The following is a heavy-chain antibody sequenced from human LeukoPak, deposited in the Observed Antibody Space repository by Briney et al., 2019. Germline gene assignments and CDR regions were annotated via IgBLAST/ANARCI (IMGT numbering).Heavy chain of an antibody. CDR1: GFTFSSYW. D-gene: IGHD1-26*01. J-gene: IGHJ4*02. V-gene: IGHV3-20*04. CDR3: AREGWEPYAFDY. CDR2: INWDGGST. Sequence: GGSLRLSCAASGFTFSSYWMHWVRQAPGKGLEWVSGINWDGGSTGYADSVKGRFTISRDNAKNSLYLQMNSLRAEDTALYYCAREGWEPYAFDYWGQGTLVTVSS.